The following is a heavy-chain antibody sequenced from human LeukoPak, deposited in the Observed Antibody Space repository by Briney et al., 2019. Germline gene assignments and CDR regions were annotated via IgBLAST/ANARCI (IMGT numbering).Heavy chain of an antibody. CDR2: ISAYNGNT. J-gene: IGHJ4*02. CDR3: ARHLYYDYVWGSYRYQFFDY. CDR1: GYTFTSYG. D-gene: IGHD3-16*02. V-gene: IGHV1-18*01. Sequence: GASVKDSCKASGYTFTSYGISWVRQAPGQGLEWMGWISAYNGNTNYAQKLQGRVTMTTDTSTSTAYMELRSLRSDETAVYYCARHLYYDYVWGSYRYQFFDYWGQGTLVTVSS.